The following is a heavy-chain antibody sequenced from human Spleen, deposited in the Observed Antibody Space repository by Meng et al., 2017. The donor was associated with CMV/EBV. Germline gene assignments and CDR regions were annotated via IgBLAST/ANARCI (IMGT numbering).Heavy chain of an antibody. CDR2: FDPEDGET. V-gene: IGHV1-24*01. CDR3: VTDDLCSGGDCSVGY. Sequence: ASVKVSCKVSGYTLTELSMQWVRQAPGKGLEWMGGFDPEDGETIYAQKFQGRVTMTEDTSTNTAYMELSNLRSEDTAVYYYVTDDLCSGGDCSVGYWGQGTLVPSP. J-gene: IGHJ4*02. D-gene: IGHD2-21*02. CDR1: GYTLTELS.